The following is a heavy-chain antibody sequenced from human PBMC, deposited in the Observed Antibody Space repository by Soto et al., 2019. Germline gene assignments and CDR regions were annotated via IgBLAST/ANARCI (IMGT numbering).Heavy chain of an antibody. CDR1: GYTFTSYG. V-gene: IGHV1-18*01. CDR2: ISAFNGNT. CDR3: ARSAYYYDSSGSLLY. J-gene: IGHJ4*02. Sequence: QVQLVQSGAEVKKPGASVKVSCKASGYTFTSYGISWVRQAPGQGLEWMGWISAFNGNTNYAQKLQGRVTMTTDTSTSTAYMELRSLRSDDTAVYYCARSAYYYDSSGSLLYWGQGTLVTVSS. D-gene: IGHD3-22*01.